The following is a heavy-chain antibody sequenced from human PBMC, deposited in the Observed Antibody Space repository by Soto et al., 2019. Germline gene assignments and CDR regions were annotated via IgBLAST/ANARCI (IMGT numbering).Heavy chain of an antibody. D-gene: IGHD6-19*01. V-gene: IGHV3-23*01. CDR3: AKDLLTGIAVAGTKVRGHYFDY. Sequence: GGSLRLSCAASGFTFSSYAMSWVRQAPGKGLEWVSAISGSGGSTYYADSVKGRFTISRDNSKNTLYLQMNSLRAEDTAVCYCAKDLLTGIAVAGTKVRGHYFDYWGQGTLVTVSS. J-gene: IGHJ4*02. CDR2: ISGSGGST. CDR1: GFTFSSYA.